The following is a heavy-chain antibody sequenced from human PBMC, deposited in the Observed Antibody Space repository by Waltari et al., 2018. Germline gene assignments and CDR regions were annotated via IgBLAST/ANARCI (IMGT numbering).Heavy chain of an antibody. D-gene: IGHD3-16*01. J-gene: IGHJ3*02. CDR2: IVVGSGNT. Sequence: QMQLVQSGPEVKKPGTSVKVSCKASGFTFTSSAVQWVRQARGQRPEWIGWIVVGSGNTNYAQKFQERVTITRDMSTSTAYMELSSLRSEDTAVYYCAADPYWTYYDYVWGRLSGAFDIWGQGTMVTVSS. CDR1: GFTFTSSA. V-gene: IGHV1-58*01. CDR3: AADPYWTYYDYVWGRLSGAFDI.